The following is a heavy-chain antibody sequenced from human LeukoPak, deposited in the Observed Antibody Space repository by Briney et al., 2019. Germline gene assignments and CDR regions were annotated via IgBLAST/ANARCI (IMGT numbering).Heavy chain of an antibody. Sequence: AGGSLRLSCAASGFTFSSYAMSWVHQAPGKGLEWVGRIKSKTDGGTTDYAAPVKGRFTISRDDSKNTLYLQMNSLKTEDTAVYYCTTDGGYYDSSGYPNFDYWGQGTLVTVSS. CDR3: TTDGGYYDSSGYPNFDY. J-gene: IGHJ4*02. CDR2: IKSKTDGGTT. V-gene: IGHV3-15*01. D-gene: IGHD3-22*01. CDR1: GFTFSSYA.